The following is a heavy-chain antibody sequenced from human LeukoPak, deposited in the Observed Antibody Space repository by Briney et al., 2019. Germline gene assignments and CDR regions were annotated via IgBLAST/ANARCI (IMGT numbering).Heavy chain of an antibody. CDR2: MNPNSGNT. CDR3: ARVPLKLRYFDWLPSVPLYYFDY. J-gene: IGHJ4*02. Sequence: ASVKVSCKASGYTFTSYDINWVRQATGQGLEWMGWMNPNSGNTGYAQKFQGRVTMTRNTSISTAYMELSSLRSEDTAVYYCARVPLKLRYFDWLPSVPLYYFDYWAREPWSPSPQ. D-gene: IGHD3-9*01. V-gene: IGHV1-8*01. CDR1: GYTFTSYD.